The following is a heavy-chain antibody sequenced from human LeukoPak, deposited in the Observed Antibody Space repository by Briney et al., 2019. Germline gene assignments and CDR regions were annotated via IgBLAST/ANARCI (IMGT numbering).Heavy chain of an antibody. J-gene: IGHJ3*01. D-gene: IGHD3-10*01. V-gene: IGHV3-74*01. CDR1: GFTFSSHW. CDR3: ARDRTDDVGRNYHPMFDL. CDR2: INLAGSNT. Sequence: GGSLRLSCAASGFTFSSHWMHWVRQVPGRGPVWVSRINLAGSNTIYADSVKGRFTISRDNAKNTLHLQMSSLRAEDTALYYCARDRTDDVGRNYHPMFDLWGQGTMVTVSS.